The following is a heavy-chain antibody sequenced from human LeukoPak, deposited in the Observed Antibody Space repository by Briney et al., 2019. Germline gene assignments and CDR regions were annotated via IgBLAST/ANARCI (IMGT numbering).Heavy chain of an antibody. Sequence: GGSLRLSCAASGFTFSTYWMSWVRQAPGKGLEWVANINEDGSDKYYVDSVKGRFTISRDNAKNTLYLQMNSLRVEDTAVYYCARSSWPATRFDSWGQGSLVTVSS. CDR2: INEDGSDK. D-gene: IGHD5-12*01. CDR1: GFTFSTYW. J-gene: IGHJ5*01. V-gene: IGHV3-7*04. CDR3: ARSSWPATRFDS.